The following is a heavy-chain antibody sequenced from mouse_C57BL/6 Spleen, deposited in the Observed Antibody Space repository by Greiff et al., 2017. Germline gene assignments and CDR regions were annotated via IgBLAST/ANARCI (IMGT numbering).Heavy chain of an antibody. D-gene: IGHD1-3*01. V-gene: IGHV1-69*01. CDR2: IDPSDSYT. J-gene: IGHJ2*01. CDR1: GYTFTSYW. Sequence: QVQLKQSGAELVMPGASVKLSCKASGYTFTSYWMHWVKQRPGQGLEWIGEIDPSDSYTNYNQKFKGKSTLTVDKSSSTAYMQLSSLTSEDSAVYYCARRGSRDYFDYWGQGTTLTVSS. CDR3: ARRGSRDYFDY.